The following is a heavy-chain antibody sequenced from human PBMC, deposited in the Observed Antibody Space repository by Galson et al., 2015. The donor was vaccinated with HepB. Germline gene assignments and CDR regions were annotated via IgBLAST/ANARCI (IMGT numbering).Heavy chain of an antibody. V-gene: IGHV3-23*01. Sequence: SLRLSCAASGFTFSSYAMSWVRQAPGKGLEWVSAISGSGGSTYCADSVKGRFTISRDNAKNSLYLQMNSLRDEDTAVYYCARDRNERGYSKDRRNWFDPWGQGTLVTVSS. D-gene: IGHD5-12*01. CDR2: ISGSGGST. CDR3: ARDRNERGYSKDRRNWFDP. CDR1: GFTFSSYA. J-gene: IGHJ5*02.